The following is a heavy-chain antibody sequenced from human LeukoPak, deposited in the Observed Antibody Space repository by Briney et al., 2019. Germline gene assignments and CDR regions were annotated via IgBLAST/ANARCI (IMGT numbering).Heavy chain of an antibody. V-gene: IGHV4-30-2*01. CDR1: SGSFNPYY. CDR2: IYHSGST. D-gene: IGHD6-6*01. CDR3: VRTSIAARRANAFDI. Sequence: SETLSLTCAVYSGSFNPYYWTWIRQPPGKGLEWIGYIYHSGSTYYNPSLKSRVTISVDRSKNQFSLKLSSVTAADTAVYYCVRTSIAARRANAFDIWGQGTMVTVSS. J-gene: IGHJ3*02.